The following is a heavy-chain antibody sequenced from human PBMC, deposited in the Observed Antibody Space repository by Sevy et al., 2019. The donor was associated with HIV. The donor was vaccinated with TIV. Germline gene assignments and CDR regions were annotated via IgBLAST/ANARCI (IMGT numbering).Heavy chain of an antibody. D-gene: IGHD4-17*01. CDR1: GGSISSYY. J-gene: IGHJ6*03. V-gene: IGHV4-59*01. CDR2: IYYSGST. Sequence: SETLSLTCTVSGGSISSYYWSWIRQPPGKGLEWIGYIYYSGSTNYNPSLKSRVTISVDTSKNQFSLKLSSVTAADTAVYYCAKHWGDGEGYYYYYMDVWGKGTTVTVSS. CDR3: AKHWGDGEGYYYYYMDV.